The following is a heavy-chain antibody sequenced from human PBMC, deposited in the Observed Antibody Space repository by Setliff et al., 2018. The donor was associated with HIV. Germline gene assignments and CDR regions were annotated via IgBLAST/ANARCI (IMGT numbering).Heavy chain of an antibody. Sequence: PSETLSLTCTVSGGSISPYYWSWIRQPPGKGLEWIAWISDSGTTNYNPSLKSRVTLSVDTSKNQFSLSLTSVTGADTAVYYCTVYNTGSSKDHYWGQGTPVTVSS. V-gene: IGHV4-59*01. CDR3: TVYNTGSSKDHY. CDR1: GGSISPYY. D-gene: IGHD2-8*02. CDR2: ISDSGTT. J-gene: IGHJ4*02.